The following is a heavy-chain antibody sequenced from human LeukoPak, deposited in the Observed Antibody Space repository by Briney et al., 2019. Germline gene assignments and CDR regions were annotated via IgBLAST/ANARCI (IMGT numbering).Heavy chain of an antibody. CDR2: ISGSGGST. J-gene: IGHJ6*02. CDR1: GFTFSSYA. V-gene: IGHV3-23*01. Sequence: GGSLRLSCAASGFTFSSYAMSWVRQAPGKGLEWVSAISGSGGSTYYADSVKGRFTISRDNSKNTLYLQMNSLRAEDTAVYYCAKASCHTPFCGMDVWGQGTTVTVSS. CDR3: AKASCHTPFCGMDV.